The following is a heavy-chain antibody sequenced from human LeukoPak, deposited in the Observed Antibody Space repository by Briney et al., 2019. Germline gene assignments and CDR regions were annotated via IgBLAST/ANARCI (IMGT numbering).Heavy chain of an antibody. CDR2: IYYSGST. J-gene: IGHJ4*02. V-gene: IGHV4-31*03. CDR1: GGSISSGGYY. CDR3: ARDVVAAYLDY. D-gene: IGHD2-2*01. Sequence: TLSLTCTVSGGSISSGGYYWSWIRQHPGKGLEWIGYIYYSGSTYYNPSLKSRVTISVDTSKNQFSLKLSSVTAADTAVYYCARDVVAAYLDYWGQGTLVTVSS.